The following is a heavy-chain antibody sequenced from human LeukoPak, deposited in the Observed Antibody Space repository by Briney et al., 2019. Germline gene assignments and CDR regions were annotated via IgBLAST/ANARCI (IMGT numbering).Heavy chain of an antibody. Sequence: GGSLGLSCAASGFTFSSSAMSWVRQAPGKGLEWVSSISGSGSGGSTYYADSVKGRFTISRDNAKNSLYLQMNSLRAEDTALYYCARRVRGAIDAFDIWGQGTMVTVSS. CDR2: ISGSGSGGST. D-gene: IGHD3-10*01. J-gene: IGHJ3*02. CDR1: GFTFSSSA. V-gene: IGHV3-23*01. CDR3: ARRVRGAIDAFDI.